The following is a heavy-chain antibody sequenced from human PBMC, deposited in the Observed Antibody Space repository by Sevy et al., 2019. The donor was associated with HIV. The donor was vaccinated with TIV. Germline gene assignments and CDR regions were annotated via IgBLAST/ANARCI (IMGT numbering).Heavy chain of an antibody. CDR2: TSSNSAAI. CDR3: ARGPDCGGDCDVGFYYPLDV. V-gene: IGHV3-48*02. J-gene: IGHJ6*02. Sequence: GGSLRLSCAASGFTFSRYSMNWVRQAPGKGLEWISYTSSNSAAIYYPDSVKGRFTNSRDNANSALFLKMNSLRDEDTAVYYCARGPDCGGDCDVGFYYPLDVWGQGTTVTVSS. D-gene: IGHD2-21*02. CDR1: GFTFSRYS.